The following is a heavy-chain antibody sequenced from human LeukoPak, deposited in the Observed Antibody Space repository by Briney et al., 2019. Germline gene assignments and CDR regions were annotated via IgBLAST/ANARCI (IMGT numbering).Heavy chain of an antibody. CDR3: ARAPRCSSTSCHQRRVGPTPPNYGMDV. V-gene: IGHV4-34*01. Sequence: SETLSLTCAVYGGSFSGYYWSWIRQPPGKGLEWIGEINHSGSTNYNPSLKSRVTISVDTSKNQFSLKLSSVTAADTAVYNCARAPRCSSTSCHQRRVGPTPPNYGMDVWGQGTTVTVSS. J-gene: IGHJ6*02. CDR1: GGSFSGYY. CDR2: INHSGST. D-gene: IGHD2-2*01.